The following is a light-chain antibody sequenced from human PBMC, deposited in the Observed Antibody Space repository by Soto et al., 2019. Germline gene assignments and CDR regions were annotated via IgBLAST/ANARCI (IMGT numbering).Light chain of an antibody. Sequence: QSVLTQPASVSGSPGQSITISCTGTSSDVGAYKYVSWYQQNPGKAPKLMIFEVSNRPSGISNRFSGSKSGNTASLTISGLQAEDEADYYCSSYTTTSPVVFGGGTQLTVL. J-gene: IGLJ2*01. V-gene: IGLV2-14*01. CDR1: SSDVGAYKY. CDR3: SSYTTTSPVV. CDR2: EVS.